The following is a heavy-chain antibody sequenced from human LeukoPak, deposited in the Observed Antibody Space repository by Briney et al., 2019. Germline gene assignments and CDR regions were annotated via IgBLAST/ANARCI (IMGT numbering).Heavy chain of an antibody. Sequence: GGSLRLSCAVSGFTFNDYGMHWVRQAPGKGLEWVAFIRSDGGNTYYGNSVKGRFTISTDNSKTTLYLQMNGLRPEDTAVYYCARGGFLAAAGKFADYYYMDVWGKGTTVTISS. CDR1: GFTFNDYG. D-gene: IGHD6-13*01. J-gene: IGHJ6*03. V-gene: IGHV3-30*02. CDR2: IRSDGGNT. CDR3: ARGGFLAAAGKFADYYYMDV.